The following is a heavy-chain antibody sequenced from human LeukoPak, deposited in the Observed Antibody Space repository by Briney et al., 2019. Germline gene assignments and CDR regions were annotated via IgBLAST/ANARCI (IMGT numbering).Heavy chain of an antibody. J-gene: IGHJ4*02. CDR3: ARDPLLDYDSK. D-gene: IGHD3-22*01. CDR2: ISSRSSYI. V-gene: IGHV3-21*01. Sequence: GGSLRLSCAASGFTFSSYSMDWVRQAPGKGLEWVSSISSRSSYIYYADSVKGRFTISRNNAKNSLYLQMNSLISEDTAVYYCARDPLLDYDSKWGQGTLVTVSS. CDR1: GFTFSSYS.